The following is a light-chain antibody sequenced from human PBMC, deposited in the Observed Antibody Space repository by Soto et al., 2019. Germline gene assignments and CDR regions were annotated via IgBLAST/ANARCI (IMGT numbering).Light chain of an antibody. CDR2: AAS. V-gene: IGKV1-9*01. J-gene: IGKJ1*01. CDR3: QQYNSYYPT. Sequence: IQLTQSPSSLPPPHGASLTITCRASQDISTHIAWYQQKPATAPKVLIYAASTLESGVPSRFSGSGSETEFSPLTSCLQPGDYATYYCQQYNSYYPTFGQGTKVDIK. CDR1: QDISTH.